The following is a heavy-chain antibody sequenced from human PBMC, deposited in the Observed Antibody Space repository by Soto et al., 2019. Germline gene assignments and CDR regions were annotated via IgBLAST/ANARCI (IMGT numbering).Heavy chain of an antibody. V-gene: IGHV4-31*03. CDR1: GVSISSGGYY. Sequence: SETLSLTCTVSGVSISSGGYYWSLIRQHPGKGLEWIGYIYYSGSTYYNPSLKSRVTISVDTSKNQFSLKLSSVTAADTAGDYCARPSQSTGTPVASCGQGPRVT. CDR2: IYYSGST. J-gene: IGHJ5*02. CDR3: ARPSQSTGTPVAS. D-gene: IGHD4-17*01.